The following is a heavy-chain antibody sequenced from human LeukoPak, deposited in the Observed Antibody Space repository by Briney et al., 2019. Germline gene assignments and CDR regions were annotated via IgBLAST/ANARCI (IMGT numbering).Heavy chain of an antibody. CDR3: ARGLEYYDNSGSVGY. CDR2: INPSGGST. Sequence: ASVKISCTVSGYTFTSYYMHWVRHAPGQGLEWMGIINPSGGSTSYAQKFQGRVTMTRDMSTSTVYMELSSLRSEDTAVYYCARGLEYYDNSGSVGYWGQGTLLTVSS. D-gene: IGHD3-22*01. V-gene: IGHV1-46*01. CDR1: GYTFTSYY. J-gene: IGHJ4*02.